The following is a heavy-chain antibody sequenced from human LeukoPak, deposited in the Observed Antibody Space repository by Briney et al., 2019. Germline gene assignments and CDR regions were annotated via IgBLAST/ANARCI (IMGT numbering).Heavy chain of an antibody. CDR3: ARGTVYYYDSSGYYDY. CDR1: GGSFSGYY. CDR2: INHSGST. Sequence: PSETLSLTCAVYGGSFSGYYWSWIRQPPGKGLEWIGEINHSGSTNYNPSLKSRVTISVDTSKNQFSLKLSSVTAADTAVYYCARGTVYYYDSSGYYDYWGQGTLVTVSS. J-gene: IGHJ4*02. D-gene: IGHD3-22*01. V-gene: IGHV4-34*01.